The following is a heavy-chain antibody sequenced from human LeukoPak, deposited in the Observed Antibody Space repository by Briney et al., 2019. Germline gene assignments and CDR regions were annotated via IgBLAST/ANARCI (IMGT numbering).Heavy chain of an antibody. CDR1: GYTFTSYD. J-gene: IGHJ4*02. CDR2: INPSGGST. Sequence: ASVKVSCKASGYTFTSYDINWVRQAPGQGLEWMGIINPSGGSTSYAQKFQGRVTMTRDMSTSTVYMELSSLRSEDTAVYYCARASIAVAGYYFDYWGQGTLVTVSS. D-gene: IGHD6-6*01. V-gene: IGHV1-46*01. CDR3: ARASIAVAGYYFDY.